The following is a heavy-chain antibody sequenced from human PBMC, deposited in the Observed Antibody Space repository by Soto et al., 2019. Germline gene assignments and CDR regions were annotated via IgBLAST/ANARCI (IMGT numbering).Heavy chain of an antibody. CDR3: ARSRARYSYYGMDV. CDR2: INHSGST. CDR1: GGSFSGYY. D-gene: IGHD5-18*01. Sequence: LSLTCAVYGGSFSGYYWSWIRQPPGKGLEWIGEINHSGSTNYNPSLKSRVTISVDTSKNQFSLKLSSVTAADTAVYYCARSRARYSYYGMDVWGQGTTVTVSS. V-gene: IGHV4-34*01. J-gene: IGHJ6*02.